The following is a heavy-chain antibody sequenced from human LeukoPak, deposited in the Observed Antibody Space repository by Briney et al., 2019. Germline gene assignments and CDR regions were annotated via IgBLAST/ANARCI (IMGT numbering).Heavy chain of an antibody. J-gene: IGHJ4*02. CDR2: ISGSGGST. Sequence: SGGSLRLSCAASGFTFSSYAMSWVRQAPGKGLEWVSAISGSGGSTYYADSVKGRFTISRDNSKNTLYLQMNSLRAEDTAVYYCAKDPWGHSWNYDPFDYWGQGTLVTVSS. V-gene: IGHV3-23*01. CDR3: AKDPWGHSWNYDPFDY. CDR1: GFTFSSYA. D-gene: IGHD1-7*01.